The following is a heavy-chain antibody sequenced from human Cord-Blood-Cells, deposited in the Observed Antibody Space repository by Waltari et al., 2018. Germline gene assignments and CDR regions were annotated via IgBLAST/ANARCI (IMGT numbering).Heavy chain of an antibody. J-gene: IGHJ3*02. V-gene: IGHV4-39*01. CDR3: ARPSGSSDAFDI. D-gene: IGHD1-26*01. CDR2: IYYSGST. CDR1: GGSISSSSYY. Sequence: QLQLQESGPGLVKPSETLSLTCTVSGGSISSSSYYWGWIRQPPGRGLEWIGSIYYSGSTYYTASLKSRVTISVDTSKNQFSLKLSSVTAADTAVYYCARPSGSSDAFDIWGQGTMVTVSS.